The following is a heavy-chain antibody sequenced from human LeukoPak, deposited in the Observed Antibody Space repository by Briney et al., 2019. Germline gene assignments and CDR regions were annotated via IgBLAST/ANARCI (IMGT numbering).Heavy chain of an antibody. CDR1: GVSISSGGYS. Sequence: PSETLSLTCAVSGVSISSGGYSWSWIRQPPGKGLEWIGYNYHSGSTYYNPSLKSRVTISVDRSKNQFSLKLSSVTAADTAVYYCARESDYFDYWGQGTLVTVSS. V-gene: IGHV4-30-2*01. J-gene: IGHJ4*02. CDR3: ARESDYFDY. CDR2: NYHSGST.